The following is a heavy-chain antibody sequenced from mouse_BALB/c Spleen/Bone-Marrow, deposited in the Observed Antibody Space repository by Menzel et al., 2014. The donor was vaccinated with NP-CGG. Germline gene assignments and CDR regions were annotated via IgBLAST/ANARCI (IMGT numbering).Heavy chain of an antibody. V-gene: IGHV14-3*02. CDR1: GFNIKDTY. CDR2: IDPANGNT. Sequence: VQLQQSGADLVKPGASVKLSCTASGFNIKDTYMHWVKQRPEQGLEWIGRIDPANGNTKYDPKFQGKATITEDTSSNTAYLQLSSLTSEDTAVYFCARGDYYGGSFFAYWGQGTLVTVSA. J-gene: IGHJ3*01. D-gene: IGHD1-1*01. CDR3: ARGDYYGGSFFAY.